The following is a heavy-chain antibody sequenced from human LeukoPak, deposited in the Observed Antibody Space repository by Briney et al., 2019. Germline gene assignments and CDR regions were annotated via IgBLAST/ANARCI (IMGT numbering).Heavy chain of an antibody. CDR2: INPSGGST. Sequence: GASVKVSCKASGYTFTSYYMHWVRQAPGQGLEWMGIINPSGGSTSYAQRFQGRVTMTRDTSTSTVYMELSSLRSEDTAVYYCARDLFDSSSSAVGIFDYWGQGTLVTVSS. V-gene: IGHV1-46*01. J-gene: IGHJ4*02. CDR3: ARDLFDSSSSAVGIFDY. CDR1: GYTFTSYY. D-gene: IGHD6-6*01.